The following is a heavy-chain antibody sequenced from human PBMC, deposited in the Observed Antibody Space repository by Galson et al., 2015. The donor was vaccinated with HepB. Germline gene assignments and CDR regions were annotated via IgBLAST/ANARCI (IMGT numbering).Heavy chain of an antibody. CDR2: ISGYTGNT. Sequence: SVKVSCKASGYTFTSYGITWVRQAPGQGLEWMGWISGYTGNTNYAQKLLGRVNMTTDTSTSTAYMELRNLRSDDTAVYYCAREGIAAAVTEDYWGQGSPVTVSS. J-gene: IGHJ4*02. CDR3: AREGIAAAVTEDY. CDR1: GYTFTSYG. D-gene: IGHD6-13*01. V-gene: IGHV1-18*01.